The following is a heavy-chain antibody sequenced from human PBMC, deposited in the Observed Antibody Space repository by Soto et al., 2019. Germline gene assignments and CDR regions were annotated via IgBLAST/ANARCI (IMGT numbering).Heavy chain of an antibody. D-gene: IGHD5-12*01. J-gene: IGHJ4*02. CDR3: AKAERGYDYFDY. CDR2: ISYDGSNK. V-gene: IGHV3-30*18. Sequence: PGGSLRLSCAASGFTFSSYGMHCVRQAPGKGLEWVAVISYDGSNKYYADSVKGRFTISRDNSKNTLYLQMNSLRPEDTAVYYCAKAERGYDYFDYWGQGTLVTAPQ. CDR1: GFTFSSYG.